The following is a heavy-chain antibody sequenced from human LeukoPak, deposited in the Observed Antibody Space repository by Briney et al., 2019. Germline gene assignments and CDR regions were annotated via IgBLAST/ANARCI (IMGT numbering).Heavy chain of an antibody. J-gene: IGHJ4*02. V-gene: IGHV3-9*01. CDR2: ISWNSGNI. CDR1: GFTFDDYA. D-gene: IGHD3-10*01. Sequence: GGSLRLSCAASGFTFDDYAMHWVPQAPGKGLEWVSGISWNSGNIGYADFVKGRFTISRDNAKNSLYLQMNSLRAEDTALYYCAKAAGYGSGSYSDYWGQGTLVTVSS. CDR3: AKAAGYGSGSYSDY.